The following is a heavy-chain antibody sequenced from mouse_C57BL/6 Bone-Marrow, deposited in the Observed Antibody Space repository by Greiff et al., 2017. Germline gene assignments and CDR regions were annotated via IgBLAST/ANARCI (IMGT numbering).Heavy chain of an antibody. CDR1: GYTFTSYW. D-gene: IGHD1-1*01. V-gene: IGHV1-61*01. CDR3: ARENGYGSSFYWYFDV. J-gene: IGHJ1*03. CDR2: IYPSDSET. Sequence: QVQLQQPGAELVRPGSSVKLSCKASGYTFTSYWMDWVKQRPGQGLEWIGNIYPSDSETHYNQKFKDKATFTVDKSSSTAYMQLSSLTSEGSAVYYCARENGYGSSFYWYFDVWGTGTTVTVAS.